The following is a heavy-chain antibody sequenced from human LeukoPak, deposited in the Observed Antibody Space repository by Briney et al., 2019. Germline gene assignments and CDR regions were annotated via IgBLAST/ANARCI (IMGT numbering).Heavy chain of an antibody. CDR2: IIPMFGSS. Sequence: SVKVSCKASGGTFTNYGIYWVRQAAGQGLEWMGGIIPMFGSSNYAQKFQGRVTITADDSTSTAYMELSRLRSEDTAVYYCARAQPQWLLLEWFDPWGQGTLVTVSS. CDR1: GGTFTNYG. D-gene: IGHD3-22*01. J-gene: IGHJ5*02. V-gene: IGHV1-69*13. CDR3: ARAQPQWLLLEWFDP.